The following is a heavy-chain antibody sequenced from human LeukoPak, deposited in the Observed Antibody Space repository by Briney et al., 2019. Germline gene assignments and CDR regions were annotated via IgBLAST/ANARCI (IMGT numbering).Heavy chain of an antibody. Sequence: GGSLRLSCAASGFTFGSYSMSWVRQAPGKGLEWVSYITGSSSTIYYADSVKGRFTISRDNAKNSLYLQMNSLRDEDTAVYYCARVRAYSSAQGVDYWGQGTLVTVSS. D-gene: IGHD6-25*01. J-gene: IGHJ4*02. V-gene: IGHV3-48*02. CDR1: GFTFGSYS. CDR2: ITGSSSTI. CDR3: ARVRAYSSAQGVDY.